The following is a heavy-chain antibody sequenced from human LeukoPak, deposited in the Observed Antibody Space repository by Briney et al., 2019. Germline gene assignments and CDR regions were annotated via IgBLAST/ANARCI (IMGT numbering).Heavy chain of an antibody. D-gene: IGHD4-17*01. V-gene: IGHV3-7*01. CDR1: GFTLSSYW. J-gene: IGHJ4*02. Sequence: GGSLRLSCEASGFTLSSYWMSWVRQAPGKGLEWVANIKQDGSDRYYVDSVKGRLTISRDNAKNSLFLQMNSLRAEDTAVYYCARKPYGHYDYWGQGTLVTVSS. CDR3: ARKPYGHYDY. CDR2: IKQDGSDR.